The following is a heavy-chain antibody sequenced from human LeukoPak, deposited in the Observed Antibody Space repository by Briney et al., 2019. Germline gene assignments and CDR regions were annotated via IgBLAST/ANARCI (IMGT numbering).Heavy chain of an antibody. J-gene: IGHJ4*02. V-gene: IGHV3-23*01. CDR1: GFTFSSYA. CDR3: AKVRRGGDCLDY. CDR2: INGGGDNT. D-gene: IGHD2-21*02. Sequence: GGSLRLSCAASGFTFSSYAMSWVRQAPGRGLEWVSAINGGGDNTYYADSVKGRFTISRDNSKNTLYLQMNSLRAEDTAVYFCAKVRRGGDCLDYWGQGTLVTVSS.